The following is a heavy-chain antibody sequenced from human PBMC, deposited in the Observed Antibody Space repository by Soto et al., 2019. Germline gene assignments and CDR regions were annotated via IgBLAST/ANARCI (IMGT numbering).Heavy chain of an antibody. D-gene: IGHD3-22*01. J-gene: IGHJ6*02. CDR2: ISAYNGNT. Sequence: ASVKVSCKASGYTFTSYGISWVRQAPGQGLEWMGWISAYNGNTNYAQKLQGRVTMTTDTSTSTAYMELRSLRSDDTAVYYCARDDPLGYYDSSGYSLYYYYGTDVWGQGTTVTVSS. CDR3: ARDDPLGYYDSSGYSLYYYYGTDV. V-gene: IGHV1-18*01. CDR1: GYTFTSYG.